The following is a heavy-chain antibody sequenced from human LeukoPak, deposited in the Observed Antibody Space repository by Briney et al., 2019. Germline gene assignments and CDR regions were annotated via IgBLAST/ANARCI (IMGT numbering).Heavy chain of an antibody. CDR3: AKERDRDFVGGAFDI. CDR1: GFTFIYYA. D-gene: IGHD3-16*01. J-gene: IGHJ3*02. CDR2: ISGSGGNT. Sequence: GGSLRLSCAASGFTFIYYAMSWVRQAPGKGLEWVSTISGSGGNTYYADSVKGRFTISRDNSKNTLYLQMNSLRAEDTAVSYCAKERDRDFVGGAFDIWGQGTMVTVSS. V-gene: IGHV3-23*01.